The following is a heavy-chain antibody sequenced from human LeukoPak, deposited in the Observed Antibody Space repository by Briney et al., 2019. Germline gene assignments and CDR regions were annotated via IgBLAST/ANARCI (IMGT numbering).Heavy chain of an antibody. CDR2: ISGSGGST. CDR1: GFTFSSYA. CDR3: AKDGGQLPYYYYYMDV. V-gene: IGHV3-23*01. Sequence: GGSLRLSCAASGFTFSSYAMSWVRQAPGKGLEWVSAISGSGGSTYYADSVKGRFTISRDNSKNTLYLQMNSLRAEDTAVYYCAKDGGQLPYYYYYMDVWGKGTTVTVSS. D-gene: IGHD6-13*01. J-gene: IGHJ6*03.